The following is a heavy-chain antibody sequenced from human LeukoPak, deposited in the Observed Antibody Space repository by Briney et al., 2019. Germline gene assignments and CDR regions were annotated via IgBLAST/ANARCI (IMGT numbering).Heavy chain of an antibody. J-gene: IGHJ4*02. CDR2: IRYDGSNK. Sequence: RPGGSLRLSCAASGFTFSSYGMHWVRQAPGKGLEWVAFIRYDGSNKYYVDSVKGRFTISRDNSKNTLYLQMNSLRAEDAAVYYCAKDLPGSGSYNLDYWGQGTLVTVSS. D-gene: IGHD3-10*01. CDR3: AKDLPGSGSYNLDY. V-gene: IGHV3-30*02. CDR1: GFTFSSYG.